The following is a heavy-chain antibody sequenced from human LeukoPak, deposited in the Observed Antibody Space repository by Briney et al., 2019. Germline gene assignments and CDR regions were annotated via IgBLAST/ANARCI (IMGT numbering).Heavy chain of an antibody. V-gene: IGHV4-4*02. CDR1: GFTFNNAW. D-gene: IGHD5-18*01. CDR3: ARVAEDTAMVPYDY. J-gene: IGHJ4*02. CDR2: IYHSGST. Sequence: PGGSLRLSCAASGFTFNNAWMSWVRQPPGKGLEWIGEIYHSGSTNYNPSLKSRVTISVDKSKNQFSLKLSSVTAADTAVYYCARVAEDTAMVPYDYWGQGTLVTVSS.